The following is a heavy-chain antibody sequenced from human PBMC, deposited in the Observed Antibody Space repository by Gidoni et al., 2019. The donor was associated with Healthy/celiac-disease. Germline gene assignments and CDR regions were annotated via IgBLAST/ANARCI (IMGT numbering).Heavy chain of an antibody. CDR2: IYYSGSN. Sequence: QLQLQESGPGLVKPSETLSLTCTVSAGSISSSSYYWGWIRQPPGKVLEWIGSIYYSGSNYYNPSLKSRVTISVDTSKNQFSLKLSSVTAADTAVYYCATSPRGYDFDYWGQGTLVTVSS. J-gene: IGHJ4*02. CDR3: ATSPRGYDFDY. V-gene: IGHV4-39*01. D-gene: IGHD5-12*01. CDR1: AGSISSSSYY.